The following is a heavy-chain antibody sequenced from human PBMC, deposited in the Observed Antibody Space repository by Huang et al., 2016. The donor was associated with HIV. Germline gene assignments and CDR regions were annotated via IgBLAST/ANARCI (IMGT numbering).Heavy chain of an antibody. J-gene: IGHJ6*03. CDR3: ARHREGPVAYYSGWGSHLNYMDV. Sequence: QLLLQESGPGLVKPSEALALTCAVSGGSIRSSDYHWGWIRQPPGKGLGWIGSIYSKGSTHYSPSLKSRVTIAVDPSKNLFFLNLTSMTAADTAVYYCARHREGPVAYYSGWGSHLNYMDVWGRGRTVVVSS. CDR1: GGSIRSSDYH. D-gene: IGHD3-10*01. CDR2: IYSKGST. V-gene: IGHV4-39*01.